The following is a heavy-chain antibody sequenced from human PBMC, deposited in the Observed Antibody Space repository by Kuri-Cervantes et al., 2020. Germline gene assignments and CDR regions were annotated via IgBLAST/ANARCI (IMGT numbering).Heavy chain of an antibody. Sequence: GGSLRLSCAAYGGSFSGYYWSWIRQPPGKGLEWVSYITSSSSSIYYSDSVKGRFTISRDNAKNSLYLQMNSLRVEDTAVYYCARGRVGAAVFDYWGQGTLVTVSS. V-gene: IGHV3-11*01. D-gene: IGHD1-26*01. J-gene: IGHJ4*02. CDR1: GGSFSGYY. CDR2: ITSSSSSI. CDR3: ARGRVGAAVFDY.